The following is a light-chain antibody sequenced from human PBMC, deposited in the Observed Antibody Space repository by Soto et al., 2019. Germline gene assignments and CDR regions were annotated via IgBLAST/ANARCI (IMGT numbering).Light chain of an antibody. J-gene: IGLJ3*02. CDR1: SGHSFYI. V-gene: IGLV4-60*02. CDR3: ETWDSTTQV. Sequence: QSALTQSSSASASLGSSVKLTCTLSSGHSFYIIAWHQQQPGKAPRSLMKLEGSGSYRKESGVPDRFSGSSSGADRYLTISNLQFEDEAEYYCETWDSTTQVFGGGTKLTVL. CDR2: LEGSGSY.